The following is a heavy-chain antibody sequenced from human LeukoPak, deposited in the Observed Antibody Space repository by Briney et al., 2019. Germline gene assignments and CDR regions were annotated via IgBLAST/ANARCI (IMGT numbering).Heavy chain of an antibody. Sequence: ASVKVSCKASGYTFTGYYMHWVRQAPGQGLEWMGWINPNSGGTNYAQKFQGRVTMTRDTSISTAYMELSRLRPDDTAVYYCARDLRSAVAENYWGQGTLVTVSS. J-gene: IGHJ4*02. D-gene: IGHD6-19*01. V-gene: IGHV1-2*02. CDR3: ARDLRSAVAENY. CDR2: INPNSGGT. CDR1: GYTFTGYY.